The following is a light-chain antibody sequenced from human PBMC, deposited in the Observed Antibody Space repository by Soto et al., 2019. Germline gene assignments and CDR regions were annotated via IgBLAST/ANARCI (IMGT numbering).Light chain of an antibody. CDR2: GAS. CDR3: QQYGSSPLT. Sequence: EVVLTQSPGTLSLSLGETATLSCRASQTISSNYLAWYQQKPGQAPRLLIYGASSRATGIADRFTGSGSGTDFTLTISGLEPEDFAVYSCQQYGSSPLTFGGGTTVEIK. CDR1: QTISSNY. J-gene: IGKJ4*01. V-gene: IGKV3-20*01.